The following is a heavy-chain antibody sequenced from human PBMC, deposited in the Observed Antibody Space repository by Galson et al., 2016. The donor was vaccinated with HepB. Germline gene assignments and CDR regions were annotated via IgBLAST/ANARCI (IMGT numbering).Heavy chain of an antibody. D-gene: IGHD1-20*01. J-gene: IGHJ4*02. Sequence: SLRLSCAASGFTFSIHGMHWVRQAPDKGLEWVAVIGHDGTQYNYADSVKGRFTISRDNAKNSLYLQMNSLRDEDTAVYYCARAHAHNWNLPGGYWGQGTLVTVSS. CDR1: GFTFSIHG. CDR2: IGHDGTQY. V-gene: IGHV3-33*01. CDR3: ARAHAHNWNLPGGY.